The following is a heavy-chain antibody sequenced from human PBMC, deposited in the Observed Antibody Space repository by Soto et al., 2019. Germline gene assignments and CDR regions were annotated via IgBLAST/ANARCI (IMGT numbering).Heavy chain of an antibody. CDR1: GGSISSYY. Sequence: SETLSLTCTVSGGSISSYYWSWIRQPPGKGLEWIGFIYYSGSTNYNPSHKSRVTMSVDTSKNQFSLKVSSVTAADTAVYYCARGFTTFDYWGQGTLVTVSS. J-gene: IGHJ4*02. V-gene: IGHV4-59*01. D-gene: IGHD3-10*01. CDR3: ARGFTTFDY. CDR2: IYYSGST.